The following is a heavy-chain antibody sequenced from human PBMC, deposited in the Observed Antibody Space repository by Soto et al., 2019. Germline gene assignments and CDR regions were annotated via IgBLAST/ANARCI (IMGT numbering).Heavy chain of an antibody. V-gene: IGHV3-30*18. CDR1: GFTFSSYG. CDR3: AKAHSGSYGYYYYYGMDV. Sequence: PGGSLRLSCAASGFTFSSYGMHWVRQAPGKGLEWVAVISYDGSNKYYADSVKGRFTISRDNSKNTLYLQMNSLRAEDTAVYYCAKAHSGSYGYYYYYGMDVWGQGPTVTVSS. D-gene: IGHD1-26*01. J-gene: IGHJ6*02. CDR2: ISYDGSNK.